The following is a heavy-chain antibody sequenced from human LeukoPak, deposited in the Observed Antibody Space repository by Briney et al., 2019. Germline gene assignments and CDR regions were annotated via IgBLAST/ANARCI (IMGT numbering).Heavy chain of an antibody. Sequence: SETLSLTCTVSGGSISSSSYYWGWIRQPPGKGLEWLGSIYYTGSTYYNPSLKSRVTISVDTSKNQFSLKLSSVTAADTAVYYCARVLYGIYYDSSGYYYFDYWGQGTLVTVSS. D-gene: IGHD3-22*01. J-gene: IGHJ4*02. CDR2: IYYTGST. CDR1: GGSISSSSYY. V-gene: IGHV4-39*01. CDR3: ARVLYGIYYDSSGYYYFDY.